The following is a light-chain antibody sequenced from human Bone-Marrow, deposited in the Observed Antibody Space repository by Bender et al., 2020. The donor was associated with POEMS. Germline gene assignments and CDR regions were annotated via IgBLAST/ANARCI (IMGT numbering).Light chain of an antibody. CDR3: SSYTSSSTLV. CDR1: SSDLGGYKH. J-gene: IGLJ3*02. V-gene: IGLV2-14*03. Sequence: QSALTQPASVSGSPGQSITISCSGISSDLGGYKHVSWYQQHPGKAPKLLIYDVYNRPSGVSNRFSGSKSGNSASLTVSGLQPEDEAVYYCSSYTSSSTLVFGGGTKVTVL. CDR2: DVY.